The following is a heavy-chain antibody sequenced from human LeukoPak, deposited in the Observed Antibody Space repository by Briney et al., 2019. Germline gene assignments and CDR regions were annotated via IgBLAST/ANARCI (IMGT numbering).Heavy chain of an antibody. CDR2: FDPEEGET. CDR1: GYTFTGYY. Sequence: GASVKVSCKASGYTFTGYYMHWVRQAPGKGLEWMGGFDPEEGETIYAQKFQGRVTMTEDTSTDTAYMELSSLRSEDTAVYYCATGALGGWAFDIWGQGTMVTVSS. CDR3: ATGALGGWAFDI. V-gene: IGHV1-24*01. J-gene: IGHJ3*02. D-gene: IGHD2-15*01.